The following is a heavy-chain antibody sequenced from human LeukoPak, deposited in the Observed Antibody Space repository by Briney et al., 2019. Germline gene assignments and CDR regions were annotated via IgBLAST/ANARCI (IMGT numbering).Heavy chain of an antibody. Sequence: SETLSLTCTISGGSLSNYYWSWIRQPPGERLEWMGYIHHSASTNYNPSLKSRVTISVDTSKNQFSLKLSSVTAADTAVYSCARGFADRSGFLLSYFDYWGQGTLVTVSS. J-gene: IGHJ4*02. V-gene: IGHV4-59*01. D-gene: IGHD3-22*01. CDR2: IHHSAST. CDR3: ARGFADRSGFLLSYFDY. CDR1: GGSLSNYY.